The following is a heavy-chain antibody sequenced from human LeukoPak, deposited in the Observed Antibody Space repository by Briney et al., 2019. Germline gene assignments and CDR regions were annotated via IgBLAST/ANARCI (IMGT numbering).Heavy chain of an antibody. J-gene: IGHJ4*02. Sequence: PGGSLRLSCAASGFTFSDYAMHWVRQAPGKGLEYVSAIRDNGRTTYYADSVKGRFTISRDNSKNTLYLQMGSLRSEDMAVYYCAEEGGGSPDHWGQGTLVTVST. V-gene: IGHV3-64*02. CDR1: GFTFSDYA. CDR2: IRDNGRTT. CDR3: AEEGGGSPDH. D-gene: IGHD1-26*01.